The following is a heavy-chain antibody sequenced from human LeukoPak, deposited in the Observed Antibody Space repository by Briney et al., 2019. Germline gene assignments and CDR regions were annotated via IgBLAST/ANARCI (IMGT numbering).Heavy chain of an antibody. CDR2: MNPNSGNT. Sequence: ASVKVSCKASGYTFTSYDINWVRQATGQGLEWMGWMNPNSGNTGYAQKFQGRVTMTRNTSISTAYMELSSLRSEDTAVYYCARGPSYSSSWAFDYWGQGTLVTVSS. V-gene: IGHV1-8*01. D-gene: IGHD6-13*01. J-gene: IGHJ4*02. CDR1: GYTFTSYD. CDR3: ARGPSYSSSWAFDY.